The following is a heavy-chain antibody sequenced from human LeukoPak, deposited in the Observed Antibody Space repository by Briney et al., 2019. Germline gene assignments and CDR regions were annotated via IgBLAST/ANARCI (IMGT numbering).Heavy chain of an antibody. CDR2: IYTSGST. J-gene: IGHJ4*02. CDR1: GGSISSGSYY. CDR3: ARDSLEEGGVDY. V-gene: IGHV4-61*02. D-gene: IGHD3-10*01. Sequence: SETLSLTCTVSGGSISSGSYYWSWIRQPAGKGLEWIGRIYTSGSTNYNPSLKSRVTISVDTSKNQFSLKLSSVTAADTAVYYCARDSLEEGGVDYWGQGTLVTVSS.